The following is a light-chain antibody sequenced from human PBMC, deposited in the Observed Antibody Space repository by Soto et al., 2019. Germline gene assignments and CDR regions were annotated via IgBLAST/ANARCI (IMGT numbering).Light chain of an antibody. CDR3: QQYNNYPLT. CDR2: LTS. Sequence: IHMTQSPSSLSASVGDRVTITCRASQYISNWLAWYQQKPHKAPKLLVYLTSTLQLGVPSRFSGSGSGTDCTRTLSRLQPEDFATYYCQQYNNYPLTFRGGTKVEI. J-gene: IGKJ4*01. CDR1: QYISNW. V-gene: IGKV1D-16*01.